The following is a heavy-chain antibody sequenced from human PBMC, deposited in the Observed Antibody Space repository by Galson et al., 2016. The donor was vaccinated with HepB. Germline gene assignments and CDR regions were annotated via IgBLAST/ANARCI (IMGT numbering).Heavy chain of an antibody. D-gene: IGHD1-26*01. CDR3: AGGTYSDLDY. CDR1: GFTLSTHD. J-gene: IGHJ4*02. V-gene: IGHV3-13*01. Sequence: SLRLSCAASGFTLSTHDMHWVRQAPGKGLEWVSHIGIAGDTYYLGSVKGRFTISRENAKNSLYLQMNSLSVEDTAVYYCAGGTYSDLDYWGQGTLVTVSS. CDR2: IGIAGDT.